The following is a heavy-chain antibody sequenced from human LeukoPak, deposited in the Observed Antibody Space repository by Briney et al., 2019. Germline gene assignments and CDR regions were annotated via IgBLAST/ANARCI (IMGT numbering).Heavy chain of an antibody. D-gene: IGHD3-10*01. J-gene: IGHJ4*02. V-gene: IGHV4-59*01. CDR3: ASFGYGSGTDGDN. CDR2: IYYSGST. Sequence: SETLSLTCTGSGASISSYYWSWIRQPPGKGLEWIGYIYYSGSTNYNPSLKSRVTISVDTSKNQFSLKLSSVTAADTAVYYCASFGYGSGTDGDNWGQGTLVTVSS. CDR1: GASISSYY.